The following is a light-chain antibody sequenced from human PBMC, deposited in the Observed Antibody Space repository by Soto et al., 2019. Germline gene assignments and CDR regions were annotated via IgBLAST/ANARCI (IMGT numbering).Light chain of an antibody. CDR2: GAS. Sequence: EIVLTQSPGTLSLSPGERATLSCRASQSVSSTYLAWYQQNPGQAPRLLIYGASSRATGIPDRFSGSGSGTDFTLTISRLEPEDFAVYFRQQYGSSSYTFGQGTKLEIK. CDR3: QQYGSSSYT. V-gene: IGKV3-20*01. J-gene: IGKJ2*01. CDR1: QSVSSTY.